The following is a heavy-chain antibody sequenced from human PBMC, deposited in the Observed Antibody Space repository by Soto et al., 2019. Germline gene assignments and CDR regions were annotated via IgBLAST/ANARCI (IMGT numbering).Heavy chain of an antibody. V-gene: IGHV1-18*01. CDR2: ISAYNGNT. J-gene: IGHJ4*02. CDR3: ARVAYYYDSSGTPSLVDY. D-gene: IGHD3-22*01. CDR1: GYTFTSYG. Sequence: QVQLVQSGAEVKKPGASVKVSCKASGYTFTSYGISWVRQAPGQGLEWMGWISAYNGNTNYAQKLQGRVTMTTDTSTSTAYMALRSLRSDDTAVYYRARVAYYYDSSGTPSLVDYWGQGTLVTVSS.